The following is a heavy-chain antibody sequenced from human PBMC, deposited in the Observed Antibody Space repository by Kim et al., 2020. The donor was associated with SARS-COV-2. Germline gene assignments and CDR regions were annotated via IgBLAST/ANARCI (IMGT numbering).Heavy chain of an antibody. V-gene: IGHV4-59*08. J-gene: IGHJ3*02. CDR2: IYYSGST. Sequence: SETLSLTCTVSGGSISSYYWSWIRQPPGKGLEWIGYIYYSGSTNYNPSLKSRVTISVDTSKNQFSLKLSSVTAADTAVSSFARHKALIVGDAFDIWGQG. CDR1: GGSISSYY. CDR3: ARHKALIVGDAFDI. D-gene: IGHD1-26*01.